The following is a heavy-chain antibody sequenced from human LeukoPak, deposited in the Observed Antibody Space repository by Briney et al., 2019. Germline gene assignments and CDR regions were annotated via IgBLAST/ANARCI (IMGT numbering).Heavy chain of an antibody. CDR1: GGSISSYY. D-gene: IGHD6-6*01. V-gene: IGHV4-59*01. J-gene: IGHJ6*03. Sequence: SETLSLTCTVSGGSISSYYRSWIRQPPGKGLEWIGYIYYSGSTNYNPSLKGRVTISVDTSKNQFSLKLSSVTAADTAVYYCARLHSSSYYYYYYMDVWGKGTTVTVSS. CDR2: IYYSGST. CDR3: ARLHSSSYYYYYYMDV.